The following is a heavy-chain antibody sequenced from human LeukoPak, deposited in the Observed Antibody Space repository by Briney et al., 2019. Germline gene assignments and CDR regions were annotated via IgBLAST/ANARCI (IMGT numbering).Heavy chain of an antibody. CDR1: GFTFSSYA. CDR2: ISYDGSNK. Sequence: GGSLRLSCAASGFTFSSYAMPWVRQAPGKGLEWVAVISYDGSNKYYAASVKGRFTISRDNYKNTLYLQMNSLRAEDTAVYYCAREQSAYCGGDCSAGGYWGQGTLVTVSS. V-gene: IGHV3-30-3*01. J-gene: IGHJ4*02. CDR3: AREQSAYCGGDCSAGGY. D-gene: IGHD2-21*02.